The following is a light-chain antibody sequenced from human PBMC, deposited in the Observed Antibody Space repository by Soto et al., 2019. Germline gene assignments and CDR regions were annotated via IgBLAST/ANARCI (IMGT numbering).Light chain of an antibody. V-gene: IGKV3-11*01. J-gene: IGKJ4*01. CDR1: QTVSSY. Sequence: EIVLTQSPATLSLSPGDRATLSCMASQTVSSYLAWYQQKPGQAPRLLIYDASSRATGIPARFSGSGSGTEFTHTITSLEPEDFAVYYCQQRSDWPSTFGGGTKVDIK. CDR3: QQRSDWPST. CDR2: DAS.